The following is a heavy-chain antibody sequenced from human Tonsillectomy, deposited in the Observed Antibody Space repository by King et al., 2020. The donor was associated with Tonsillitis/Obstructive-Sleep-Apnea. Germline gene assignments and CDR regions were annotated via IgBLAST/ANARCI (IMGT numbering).Heavy chain of an antibody. J-gene: IGHJ1*01. CDR1: GFTFSNAW. V-gene: IGHV3-15*01. CDR3: TTEDH. Sequence: VQLVESGGGLVKPGGSLRLSCAASGFTFSNAWMSWVRQAPGKGLEWVVRIKSKTDGGTTDYAAPVKGRFTISRDDSKNTLYLQMNSLKTEDTAVYYCTTEDHWGQGTLVTVSS. CDR2: IKSKTDGGTT.